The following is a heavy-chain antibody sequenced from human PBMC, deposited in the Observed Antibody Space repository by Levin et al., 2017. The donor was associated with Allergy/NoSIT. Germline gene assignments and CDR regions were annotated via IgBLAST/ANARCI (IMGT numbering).Heavy chain of an antibody. CDR3: TRDIAARHWFDP. CDR2: LRSNRHGGTS. Sequence: GGSLRLSCSASGFTFGDYAMSWFRQAPGKGLEWVAFLRSNRHGGTSEYAASVRGRFIISRDDSKSIAYLQMNSLKIEDTAVYYYTRDIAARHWFDPWGQGTLVTVSS. V-gene: IGHV3-49*03. D-gene: IGHD6-6*01. CDR1: GFTFGDYA. J-gene: IGHJ5*02.